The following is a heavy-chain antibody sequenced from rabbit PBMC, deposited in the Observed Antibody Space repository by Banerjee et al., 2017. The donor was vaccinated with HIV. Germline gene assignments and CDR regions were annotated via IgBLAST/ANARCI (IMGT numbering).Heavy chain of an antibody. CDR3: ARENYGDYGDGYFNL. CDR1: GFSFSSSYY. Sequence: QSLEESGGDLVKPGASLTLTCTASGFSFSSSYYMCWVRQAPGKGLEWIGCIGAGSSGNTYYASWAKGRFTISKTSSTTVTLQMTSLTAADTATYFCARENYGDYGDGYFNLWGQGTLVTVS. J-gene: IGHJ4*01. D-gene: IGHD2-1*01. V-gene: IGHV1S40*01. CDR2: IGAGSSGNT.